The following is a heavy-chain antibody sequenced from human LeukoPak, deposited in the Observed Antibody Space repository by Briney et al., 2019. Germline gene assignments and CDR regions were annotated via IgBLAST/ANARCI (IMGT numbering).Heavy chain of an antibody. D-gene: IGHD5-18*01. J-gene: IGHJ6*02. CDR3: ARELGRYSYGPMQYYGMDV. CDR2: IIPIFGTA. V-gene: IGHV1-69*01. Sequence: GTSVEVSCMASGGTFTSYAISWVRQAPGQGLEWMGGIIPIFGTANYAQKFQGRVTITADESTSTAYVELSSLRSEDTAVYYCARELGRYSYGPMQYYGMDVWGQGTTVTVSS. CDR1: GGTFTSYA.